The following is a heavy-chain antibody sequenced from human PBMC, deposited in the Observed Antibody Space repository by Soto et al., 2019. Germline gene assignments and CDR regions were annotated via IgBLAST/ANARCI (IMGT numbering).Heavy chain of an antibody. Sequence: SETLSLTCTVSGDSVSSGASPWTWIRQSPGKGLEWIGYISHNATADCNPSLKSRVSISVETSKNQFSLKLTSATTADTAVYYCARLDWSTSKLGVWGQGTTVPVSS. D-gene: IGHD3-9*01. J-gene: IGHJ6*02. CDR3: ARLDWSTSKLGV. CDR1: GDSVSSGASP. V-gene: IGHV4-61*08. CDR2: ISHNATA.